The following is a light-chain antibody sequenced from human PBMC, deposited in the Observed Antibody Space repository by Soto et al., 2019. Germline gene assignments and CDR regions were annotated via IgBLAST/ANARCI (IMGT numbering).Light chain of an antibody. V-gene: IGKV3-20*01. Sequence: EIVMTQSPATLSLSPGERATLSCRASQSVNINLAWYQQRPGQAPRRLIFGASSRATGIPDRFSGSGSGTDFTLTISRLEPEDFAVYYCQQYGSSPSTFGQGTKVDIK. CDR1: QSVNIN. CDR2: GAS. J-gene: IGKJ1*01. CDR3: QQYGSSPST.